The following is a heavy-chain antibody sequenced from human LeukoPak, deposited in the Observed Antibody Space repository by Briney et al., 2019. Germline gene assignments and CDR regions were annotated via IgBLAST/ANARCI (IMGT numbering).Heavy chain of an antibody. J-gene: IGHJ4*02. CDR2: IYTSGST. CDR3: AREYSSSSGGPCFDY. CDR1: GGSISSYY. Sequence: PSETLSLTCTVSGGSISSYYWSWIRQPAGKGLEWIGRIYTSGSTNYNPSLKSRVTMSVDTSKSQFSLKLNSVTAADTAVYYCAREYSSSSGGPCFDYWGQGTLVTVSS. D-gene: IGHD6-6*01. V-gene: IGHV4-4*07.